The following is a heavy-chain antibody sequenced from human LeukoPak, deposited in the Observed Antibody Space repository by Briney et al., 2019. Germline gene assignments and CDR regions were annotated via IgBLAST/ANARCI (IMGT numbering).Heavy chain of an antibody. J-gene: IGHJ5*02. D-gene: IGHD6-19*01. CDR3: ARTLIAVAGRDHSNWFDP. Sequence: GASVKVSCKASGYTFTSYDINWVRQATGQGLEWMGWMNPNSGNTGYAQKFQGRVTMTRNTSISTAYMELSSLRSEDTAVYYCARTLIAVAGRDHSNWFDPWGQGTLVTVSS. CDR2: MNPNSGNT. CDR1: GYTFTSYD. V-gene: IGHV1-8*01.